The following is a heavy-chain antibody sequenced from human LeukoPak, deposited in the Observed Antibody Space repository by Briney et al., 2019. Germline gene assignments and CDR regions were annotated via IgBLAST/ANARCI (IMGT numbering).Heavy chain of an antibody. CDR3: ARGLGIAVADIGKAFDI. V-gene: IGHV3-66*02. CDR1: GFTVTSNY. Sequence: PGGSLRLSCAASGFTVTSNYMSWVRQAPGKGLEWVSVIYSGGSTYYADSVKGRFTISRDNSKNTLYLQMDSLRAEDTAVYYCARGLGIAVADIGKAFDIWGQGTMVTVSS. CDR2: IYSGGST. D-gene: IGHD6-19*01. J-gene: IGHJ3*02.